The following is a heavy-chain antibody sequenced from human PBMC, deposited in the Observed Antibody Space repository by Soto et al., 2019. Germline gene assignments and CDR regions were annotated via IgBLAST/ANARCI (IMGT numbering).Heavy chain of an antibody. CDR2: MSRSSRYI. J-gene: IGHJ4*02. CDR1: GFTFNSYS. D-gene: IGHD2-15*01. V-gene: IGHV3-21*01. Sequence: GGSLRLSCAASGFTFNSYSMNWVRQAPGKGLEWVSSMSRSSRYIYYADSVKGRFTISRDNAKNSVYLQMNSLRAEDTAVYYCARDGGVAATLANYFDYWGQGTLVTVSS. CDR3: ARDGGVAATLANYFDY.